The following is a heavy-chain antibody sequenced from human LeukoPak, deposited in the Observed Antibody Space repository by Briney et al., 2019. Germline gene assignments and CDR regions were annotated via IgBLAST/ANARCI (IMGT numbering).Heavy chain of an antibody. CDR1: GYSISSGYY. CDR3: ARDRSSSSFDP. Sequence: SETLSLTCTVSGYSISSGYYWGWIRQPPGKGLEWIGSIYHSGSTYYNPSLKSRVTISVDTSKNQFSLRLSSVTAADTAVYYCARDRSSSSFDPWGQGTLVTVSS. CDR2: IYHSGST. V-gene: IGHV4-38-2*02. J-gene: IGHJ5*02. D-gene: IGHD6-6*01.